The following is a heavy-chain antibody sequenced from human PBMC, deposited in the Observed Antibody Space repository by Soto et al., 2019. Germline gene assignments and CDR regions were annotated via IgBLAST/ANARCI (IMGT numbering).Heavy chain of an antibody. CDR2: IYYSGST. CDR1: GGSISSSSYY. V-gene: IGHV4-39*01. D-gene: IGHD4-17*01. J-gene: IGHJ6*03. CDR3: ARQNGDYVRAYYYYYYMDV. Sequence: QLQLQESGPGLVKPSETLSLTCTVSGGSISSSSYYWGWIHQPPGKGLEWIGSIYYSGSTYYNPSLKSRVTISVDTSKNQFSLKLSSVTAADTAVYYCARQNGDYVRAYYYYYYMDVWGKGTTVTVSS.